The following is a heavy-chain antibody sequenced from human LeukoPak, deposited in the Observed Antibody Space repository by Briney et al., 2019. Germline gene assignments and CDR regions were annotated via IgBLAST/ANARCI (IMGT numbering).Heavy chain of an antibody. D-gene: IGHD2-8*01. J-gene: IGHJ4*02. CDR1: EFTFSTYW. CDR3: TRARYCTSGNCYLDY. CDR2: INQDVSGI. V-gene: IGHV3-7*02. Sequence: GGSLRLSCAASEFTFSTYWMSWVRQAPGKGLEWVANINQDVSGIYYVDSVKGRFTISRDKANKSLYLQMNSLRSEDTAVYYCTRARYCTSGNCYLDYWGQGTLVTVSS.